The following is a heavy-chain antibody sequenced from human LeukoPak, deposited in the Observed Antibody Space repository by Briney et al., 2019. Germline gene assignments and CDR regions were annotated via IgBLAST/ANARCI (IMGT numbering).Heavy chain of an antibody. CDR1: GGSISGYY. D-gene: IGHD3-22*01. J-gene: IGHJ3*01. Sequence: PSETLSLTCTVSGGSISGYYWSWIRQSPGKGLVWIGYIYYRGSTSYNPSLKSRVTISVDMSKNQFSLKLSSVTAADTALYYCARHFTYYYDSNVYPRDAFDVWGQGTVVTVSS. V-gene: IGHV4-59*08. CDR2: IYYRGST. CDR3: ARHFTYYYDSNVYPRDAFDV.